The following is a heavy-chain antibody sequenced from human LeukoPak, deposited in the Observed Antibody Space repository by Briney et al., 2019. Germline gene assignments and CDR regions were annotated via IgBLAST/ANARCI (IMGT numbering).Heavy chain of an antibody. CDR1: GGSISSYY. CDR2: IYYSGST. J-gene: IGHJ4*02. V-gene: IGHV4-59*12. Sequence: SETLSLTCTVSGGSISSYYWSWIRQPPGKGLEWIGYIYYSGSTYYNPSLKSRVTISVDTSKNQFSLKLSSVTAADTAVYYCARDRYDSSGLDYWGQGTLVTVSS. CDR3: ARDRYDSSGLDY. D-gene: IGHD3-22*01.